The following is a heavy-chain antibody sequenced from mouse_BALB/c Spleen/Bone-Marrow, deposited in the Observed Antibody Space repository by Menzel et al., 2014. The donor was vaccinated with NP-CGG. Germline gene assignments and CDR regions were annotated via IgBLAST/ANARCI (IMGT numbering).Heavy chain of an antibody. CDR2: IRXXXNGYTT. V-gene: IGHV7-3*02. CDR1: GFTFTDXY. Sequence: EVMLVESGGGLVQPGGSLRLSCAISGFTFTDXYXSWVXQPPXXAXEWLXXIRXXXNGYTTEYSASVKGRFTISRDNSQSILYLQMNTLRAEDSATYYCARDINYGYYWYFDVWGAGTTVTVSS. CDR3: ARDINYGYYWYFDV. D-gene: IGHD2-2*01. J-gene: IGHJ1*01.